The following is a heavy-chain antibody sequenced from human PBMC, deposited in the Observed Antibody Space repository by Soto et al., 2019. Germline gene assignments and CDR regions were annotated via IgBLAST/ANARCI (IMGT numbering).Heavy chain of an antibody. D-gene: IGHD3-10*01. V-gene: IGHV3-23*01. Sequence: GGSLRLSCAASGFTFSSYAMTWVRQAPGKGLEWVSVISGSGGSTYFADSVKGRFTISRDNSKNTLYLQMNSLRAEDTAVYYCARVTEMVLGVIMFYYYYGMDGWGQGITVTVAS. J-gene: IGHJ6*02. CDR1: GFTFSSYA. CDR3: ARVTEMVLGVIMFYYYYGMDG. CDR2: ISGSGGST.